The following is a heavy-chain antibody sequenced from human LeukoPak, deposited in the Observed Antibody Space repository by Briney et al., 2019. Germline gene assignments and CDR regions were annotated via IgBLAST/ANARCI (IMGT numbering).Heavy chain of an antibody. CDR1: GFTVSSSY. CDR3: ARGQSYYYGSGSSRYYYYGMDV. CDR2: IYSGGSA. D-gene: IGHD3-10*01. J-gene: IGHJ6*02. V-gene: IGHV3-53*01. Sequence: GGSLRLSCADSGFTVSSSYKSWVRQAPGKGLEWVSVIYSGGSAYYADSVKGRFTISRDNSKDTLYLQMNSLRAEDTAVYYCARGQSYYYGSGSSRYYYYGMDVWGQGTTVTVSS.